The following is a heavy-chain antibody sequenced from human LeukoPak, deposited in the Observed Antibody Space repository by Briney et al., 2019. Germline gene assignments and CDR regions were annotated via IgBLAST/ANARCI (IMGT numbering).Heavy chain of an antibody. CDR3: ASGDHYYGSGLDV. V-gene: IGHV4-30-2*01. Sequence: PSQTLSLTCAVSGGSISSGGYSWSWIRQPPGKGLAWIGYIYHSGSTYYNPSLKSRVTISVDRSKNQSSLKLSSVTAADTAVYYCASGDHYYGSGLDVWGKGTTVTVSS. J-gene: IGHJ6*04. D-gene: IGHD3-10*01. CDR2: IYHSGST. CDR1: GGSISSGGYS.